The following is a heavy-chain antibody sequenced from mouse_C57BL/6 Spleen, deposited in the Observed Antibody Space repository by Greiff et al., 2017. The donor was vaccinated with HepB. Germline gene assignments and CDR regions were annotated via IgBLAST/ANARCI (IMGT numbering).Heavy chain of an antibody. CDR2: ISSGGSYT. CDR1: RFTFSSYG. V-gene: IGHV5-6*01. CDR3: ARHGLTGRYWYFDV. D-gene: IGHD1-1*01. J-gene: IGHJ1*03. Sequence: EVQLVESGGDLVKPGGSLKLSCAASRFTFSSYGMSWVRQTPDKRLEWVATISSGGSYTYYPDSVKGRFTISRDNAKNTLYLQMSSLKSEDTAMYYCARHGLTGRYWYFDVWGTGTTVTVSS.